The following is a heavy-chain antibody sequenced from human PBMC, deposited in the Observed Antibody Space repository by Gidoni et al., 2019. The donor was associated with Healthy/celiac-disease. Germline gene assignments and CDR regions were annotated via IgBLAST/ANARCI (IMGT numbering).Heavy chain of an antibody. D-gene: IGHD1-26*01. Sequence: QVPLVQSGAQVKKPGASVKVSCKASGYTFTSYGISWVRQAPGQGLEWMGWISAYNGNTNYEKKLQGRVTMTTDTSTSTAYMELRSLRSDDTAVYYCARDWGPRSVGAGGYWGQGTLVTGSS. CDR1: GYTFTSYG. J-gene: IGHJ4*02. CDR3: ARDWGPRSVGAGGY. V-gene: IGHV1-18*01. CDR2: ISAYNGNT.